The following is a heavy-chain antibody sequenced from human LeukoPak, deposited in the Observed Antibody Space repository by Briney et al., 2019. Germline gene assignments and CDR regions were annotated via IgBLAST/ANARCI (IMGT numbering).Heavy chain of an antibody. CDR3: VSGYCSGVSCSLRYFGDY. CDR1: GFDFNNYN. V-gene: IGHV3-21*06. J-gene: IGHJ4*02. Sequence: PGGSLRLSCIASGFDFNNYNLNWVRQAQGKGLEWVASMSTTGKYIYYADSVKGRFTISRDNTKNSLYLQMNSLRVEDTAVYYCVSGYCSGVSCSLRYFGDYWSQGIPVTVSS. D-gene: IGHD2-15*01. CDR2: MSTTGKYI.